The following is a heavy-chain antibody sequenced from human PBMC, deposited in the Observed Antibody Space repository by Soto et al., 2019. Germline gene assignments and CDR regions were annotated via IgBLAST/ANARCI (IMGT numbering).Heavy chain of an antibody. CDR1: GFTFSSYW. CDR2: IKQDGSEK. D-gene: IGHD3-3*01. J-gene: IGHJ5*02. CDR3: ARDRPFSKDFWSPPPHWFDP. V-gene: IGHV3-7*01. Sequence: GGSLRLSCAASGFTFSSYWMSWVRQAPGKGLEWVANIKQDGSEKYYVDSVKGRFTISRDNAKNSLYLQMNSLRAEDTAVYYCARDRPFSKDFWSPPPHWFDPWGQGTLVTVSS.